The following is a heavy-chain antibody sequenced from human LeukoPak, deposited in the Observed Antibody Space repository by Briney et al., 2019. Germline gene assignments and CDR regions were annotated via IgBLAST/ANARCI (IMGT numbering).Heavy chain of an antibody. CDR1: GSTFTSYD. V-gene: IGHV1-8*01. CDR3: ARVPREIASI. Sequence: ASVKVSCKASGSTFTSYDINWVRQATGQGLEWMGYMNPASGNTGYAQKFQGRVTMTTDTSISTAYMELSSLRSEDTAVYYCARVPREIASIWGQGTMVTVSS. D-gene: IGHD3-16*02. CDR2: MNPASGNT. J-gene: IGHJ3*02.